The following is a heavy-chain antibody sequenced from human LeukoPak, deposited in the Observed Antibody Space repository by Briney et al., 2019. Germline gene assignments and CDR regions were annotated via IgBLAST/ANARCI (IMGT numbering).Heavy chain of an antibody. CDR1: GFTFSSYS. CDR2: ISSSSTI. J-gene: IGHJ4*02. CDR3: ARGAPQLDY. V-gene: IGHV3-48*01. Sequence: PGGSLRLSCAASGFTFSSYSMNWVRQAPGKGLEWVSYISSSSTIYYADSVKGRFTISRDNAKNSLYLQMNSLRAEDTAVYYCARGAPQLDYWGQGTLVTVSS. D-gene: IGHD4/OR15-4a*01.